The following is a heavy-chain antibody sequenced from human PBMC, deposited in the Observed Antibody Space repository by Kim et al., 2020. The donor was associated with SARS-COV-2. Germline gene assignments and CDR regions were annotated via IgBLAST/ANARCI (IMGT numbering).Heavy chain of an antibody. D-gene: IGHD5-12*01. Sequence: EQQLQRRVTMTTDTSPSTAYMELRSLRADDKAVYYCARVVEMATIEFDYWGQGTLVTVSS. CDR3: ARVVEMATIEFDY. V-gene: IGHV1-18*01. J-gene: IGHJ4*02.